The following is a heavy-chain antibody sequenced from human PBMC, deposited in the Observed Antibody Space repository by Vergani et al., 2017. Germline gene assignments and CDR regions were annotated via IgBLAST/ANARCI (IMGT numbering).Heavy chain of an antibody. CDR1: GGTFSSYA. Sequence: QVQLVQSGAEVKKPGSSVKVSCKASGGTFSSYAISWVRQAPGQGLEWMGGIIPIFGTANYAQKFQGRVTITADESTSTAYMELSSLRSEDTAVYYCAGAGSWVSRRGFINMDVWGKGTTVTVSS. J-gene: IGHJ6*03. V-gene: IGHV1-69*01. CDR3: AGAGSWVSRRGFINMDV. D-gene: IGHD5/OR15-5a*01. CDR2: IIPIFGTA.